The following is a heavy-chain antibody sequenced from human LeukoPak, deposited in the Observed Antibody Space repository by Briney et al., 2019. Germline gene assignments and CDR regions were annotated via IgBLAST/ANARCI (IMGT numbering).Heavy chain of an antibody. CDR1: GFTSSSYA. CDR2: ISGSGGST. V-gene: IGHV3-23*01. J-gene: IGHJ4*02. D-gene: IGHD6-19*01. CDR3: AKPVAGRTGPLCFDY. Sequence: GGSLRLSCAASGFTSSSYAMSWVRQAPGKGLEWVSAISGSGGSTYYADSVKGRFTISRDNSKNTLYLQMNSLRAEDTAVYYCAKPVAGRTGPLCFDYWGQGTLVTVSS.